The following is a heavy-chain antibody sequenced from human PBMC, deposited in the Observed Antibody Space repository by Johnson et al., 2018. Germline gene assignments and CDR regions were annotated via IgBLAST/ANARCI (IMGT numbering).Heavy chain of an antibody. V-gene: IGHV3-23*04. Sequence: VQLVESGGGLVQPGGSLRLSCAASGFTFTSYAMSWVRQAPGKGLEWVSAIRVNDDSASYADSVKGRFTISRDNSKNTLYLHMNSLRAEDTAIYYCAKAAGTSPWYFDLWGRGTLVTVSS. J-gene: IGHJ2*01. D-gene: IGHD1-14*01. CDR1: GFTFTSYA. CDR3: AKAAGTSPWYFDL. CDR2: IRVNDDSA.